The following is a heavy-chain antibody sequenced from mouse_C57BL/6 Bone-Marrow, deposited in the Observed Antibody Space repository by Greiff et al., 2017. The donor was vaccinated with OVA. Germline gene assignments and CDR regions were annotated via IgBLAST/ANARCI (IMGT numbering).Heavy chain of an antibody. CDR2: IDPENGDT. V-gene: IGHV14-4*01. J-gene: IGHJ3*01. Sequence: EVQLQQSGAELVRPGASVKLSCTASGFNIKDDYMHWVKQRPEQGLEWIGWIDPENGDTEYASKFQGKATITADTSSNTAYLQLSSLTPEDTAVYYCTTEAYYSNYAAYWGQGTLVTVSA. CDR3: TTEAYYSNYAAY. CDR1: GFNIKDDY. D-gene: IGHD2-5*01.